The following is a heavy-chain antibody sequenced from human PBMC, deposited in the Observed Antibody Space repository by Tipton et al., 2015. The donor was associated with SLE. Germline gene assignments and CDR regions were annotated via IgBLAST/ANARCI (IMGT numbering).Heavy chain of an antibody. Sequence: TLSLTCTVSGGSISSRSFHWGWIRLPPGKGLEWIGSVYYTGDTYYNPSFESRVVISVDTSKMHFSLKLSSVTAADSAVYHCARVLPAYGDSAFDYWGQGTLVTVSS. D-gene: IGHD4-17*01. CDR1: GGSISSRSFH. CDR3: ARVLPAYGDSAFDY. J-gene: IGHJ4*02. V-gene: IGHV4-39*02. CDR2: VYYTGDT.